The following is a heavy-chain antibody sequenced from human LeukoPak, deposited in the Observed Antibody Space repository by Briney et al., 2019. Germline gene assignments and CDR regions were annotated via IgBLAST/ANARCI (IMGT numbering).Heavy chain of an antibody. V-gene: IGHV4-61*02. CDR2: IYTSGST. J-gene: IGHJ4*02. Sequence: SETLSLTCTVSGGSISSGSYYWSWVRQPAGKGLEWIGRIYTSGSTNYNPSLKSRVTISLDTSKNQFSLKLSSVTAADTAVYYCARGNDILTGYYIDYWGQGTLVTVSS. CDR3: ARGNDILTGYYIDY. CDR1: GGSISSGSYY. D-gene: IGHD3-9*01.